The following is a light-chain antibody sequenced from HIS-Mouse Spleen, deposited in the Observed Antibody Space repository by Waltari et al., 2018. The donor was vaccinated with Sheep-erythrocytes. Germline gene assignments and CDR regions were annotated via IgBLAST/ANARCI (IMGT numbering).Light chain of an antibody. CDR1: QGISSW. V-gene: IGKV1-12*01. CDR2: AAS. CDR3: QQANSFPIT. J-gene: IGKJ5*01. Sequence: DIQMTQSXSSVXXSXXDRVTITCRASQGISSWLAWYQQKPGKAPKLLIYAASSLXSGVPSRFSGSGSGTDFTLTISSLQPEDFATXYCQQANSFPITFGQGTRLEIK.